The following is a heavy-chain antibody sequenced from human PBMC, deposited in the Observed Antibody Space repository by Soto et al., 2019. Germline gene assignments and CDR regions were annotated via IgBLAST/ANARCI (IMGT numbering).Heavy chain of an antibody. CDR3: ARDRISSGYYLDAFDI. D-gene: IGHD3-22*01. Sequence: SETLSLTCTVSGGSISSYYWSWIRQPPGKGLEWIGYIYYSGSTNYNPSLKSRVTISVDTSKNQFSLKLSSVTAADTAVYYCARDRISSGYYLDAFDIWGQGTMVTV. V-gene: IGHV4-59*01. CDR2: IYYSGST. CDR1: GGSISSYY. J-gene: IGHJ3*02.